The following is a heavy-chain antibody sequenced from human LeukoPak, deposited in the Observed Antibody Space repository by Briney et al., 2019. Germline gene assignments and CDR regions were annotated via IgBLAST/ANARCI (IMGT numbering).Heavy chain of an antibody. Sequence: PSETLSLTCTVSGGSISSSSYYWGWIRQPPGKGLEWIGSIYYSGSTYYNPSLKSRVTISVDTSKNQFSLKLSSVTAADTAVYYCARGGPHDPPSNWFDPWGQGTLVTVSS. J-gene: IGHJ5*02. V-gene: IGHV4-39*07. CDR2: IYYSGST. D-gene: IGHD3-10*01. CDR3: ARGGPHDPPSNWFDP. CDR1: GGSISSSSYY.